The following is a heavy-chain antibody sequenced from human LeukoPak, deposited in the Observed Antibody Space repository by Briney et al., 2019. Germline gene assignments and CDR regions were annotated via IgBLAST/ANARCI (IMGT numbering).Heavy chain of an antibody. CDR1: GFTLSNYD. Sequence: GGSLRLSCAASGFTLSNYDMNWVRQAPGKGLEWVSYISISDSIIYYADSVKGRFTISRDNAKSSLYLQMHSLRAEDTAVYYCASPADIPDYWGQGTLVTVSS. D-gene: IGHD2-2*02. J-gene: IGHJ4*02. V-gene: IGHV3-48*03. CDR3: ASPADIPDY. CDR2: ISISDSII.